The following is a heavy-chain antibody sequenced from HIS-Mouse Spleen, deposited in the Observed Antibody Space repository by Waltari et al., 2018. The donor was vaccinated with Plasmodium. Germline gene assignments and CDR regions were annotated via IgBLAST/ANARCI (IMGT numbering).Heavy chain of an antibody. D-gene: IGHD6-6*01. Sequence: QVTLRESGPALVKPTQTLTLTCTFSGFSLSTSGMCVSWIRQPPGKALEWLARIDWDDDKYYSTSLKTRLTSSKDTSKNQVVLTMTNMDPVDTATYYCARTTYSSSSAKYYYYGMDVWGQGTTVTVSS. CDR1: GFSLSTSGMC. V-gene: IGHV2-70*15. J-gene: IGHJ6*02. CDR3: ARTTYSSSSAKYYYYGMDV. CDR2: IDWDDDK.